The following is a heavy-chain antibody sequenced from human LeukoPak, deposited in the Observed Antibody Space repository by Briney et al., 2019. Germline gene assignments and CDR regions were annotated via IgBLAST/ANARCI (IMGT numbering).Heavy chain of an antibody. CDR3: ARDSPLYDFWSGYSRPLDS. J-gene: IGHJ4*02. CDR2: ISSSGNSI. CDR1: GFAFSSCS. Sequence: PGGSLRLSCAASGFAFSSCSMNWVRQAPGKGLEWVSYISSSGNSIYYADSVQGRFTISRDNAKNSLYLQMYSLRAEDTAVYYCARDSPLYDFWSGYSRPLDSWGQGTLVTVSS. V-gene: IGHV3-48*01. D-gene: IGHD3-3*01.